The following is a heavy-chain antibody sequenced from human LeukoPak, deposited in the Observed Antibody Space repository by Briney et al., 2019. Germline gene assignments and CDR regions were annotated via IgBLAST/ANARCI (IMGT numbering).Heavy chain of an antibody. CDR3: AKDLVVVTAIPNYFDY. CDR1: GFIVSHNY. V-gene: IGHV3-53*01. Sequence: GGSLRLSCAASGFIVSHNYMTWVRQTPGKGLEWISVIYIDGTTYYADSVKGRFTISRDQANNTLYLQMNTLRDEDTAVYYCAKDLVVVTAIPNYFDYWGQGTLVTVSS. D-gene: IGHD2-21*02. CDR2: IYIDGTT. J-gene: IGHJ4*02.